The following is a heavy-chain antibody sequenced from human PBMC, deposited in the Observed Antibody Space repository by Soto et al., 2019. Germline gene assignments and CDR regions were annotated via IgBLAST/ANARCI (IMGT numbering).Heavy chain of an antibody. CDR2: IIPFFGTP. D-gene: IGHD2-21*02. J-gene: IGHJ5*02. V-gene: IGHV1-69*01. CDR3: ARDRHCGGDCYTGWFDP. CDR1: GGTFSTYP. Sequence: QVQLVQSGAEVKKPGSSVKVSCKASGGTFSTYPISWVRQAPGQGLEWMGGIIPFFGTPNYAQKFQGRVTINSDASTNTAHMELSSLRSEDTAIYYCARDRHCGGDCYTGWFDPWGQGTLVTVSS.